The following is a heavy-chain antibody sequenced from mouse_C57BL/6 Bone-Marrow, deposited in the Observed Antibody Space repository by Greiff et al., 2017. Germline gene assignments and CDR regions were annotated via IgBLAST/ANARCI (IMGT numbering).Heavy chain of an antibody. J-gene: IGHJ2*01. Sequence: QVQLQQPGAELVRPGSSVKLSCKASGYTFTSYWMDWVKQRPGQGLEWIGNIYPSDSETHYNQKFKDKATLTVDKSSSTAYMQLSSLTSGDSAVYDCARRTARADYWGQGTTLPVSS. CDR1: GYTFTSYW. CDR3: ARRTARADY. CDR2: IYPSDSET. D-gene: IGHD3-2*01. V-gene: IGHV1-61*01.